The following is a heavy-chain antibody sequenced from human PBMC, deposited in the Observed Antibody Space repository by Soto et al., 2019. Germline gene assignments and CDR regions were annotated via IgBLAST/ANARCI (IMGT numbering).Heavy chain of an antibody. CDR1: GYTFSRYD. Sequence: ASVHVSCKAAGYTFSRYDINWVRQATGQGLEWMGWMNPKSGNTGYAQKFQGRVTMTRDTSITTPYMELSSLGSQDTAMYYYARGHYMDVWGKGTTVSVFS. J-gene: IGHJ6*03. CDR2: MNPKSGNT. CDR3: ARGHYMDV. V-gene: IGHV1-8*01.